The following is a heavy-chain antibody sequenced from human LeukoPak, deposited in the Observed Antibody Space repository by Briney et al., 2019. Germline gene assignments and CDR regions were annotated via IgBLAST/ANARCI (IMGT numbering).Heavy chain of an antibody. Sequence: GGSLRLSCAASGFIFSRYSMNWVRQAPGKGLEWVSYISTSSSTIYYADSVKGRFTISRDNAKNSLYLQMNSLRADDTAVYYCARDRVAVAGEDAFDIWGQGTMVTVSS. J-gene: IGHJ3*02. D-gene: IGHD6-19*01. CDR2: ISTSSSTI. CDR3: ARDRVAVAGEDAFDI. V-gene: IGHV3-48*04. CDR1: GFIFSRYS.